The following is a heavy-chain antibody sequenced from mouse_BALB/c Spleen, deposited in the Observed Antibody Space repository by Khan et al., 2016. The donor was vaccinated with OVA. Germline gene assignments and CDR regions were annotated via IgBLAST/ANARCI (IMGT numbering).Heavy chain of an antibody. Sequence: EVELVESGGGLVKPGGSLKLSCAASGFTFSSYAMSWVRQTPEKRLEWVASINSGGSFYYSDSMKGRFTISRDNARNILYLQMSSLRSEDTAMFYCAGGHFYGSSYDYWYFDVWGAGTTVTVSS. CDR1: GFTFSSYA. V-gene: IGHV5-6-5*01. J-gene: IGHJ1*01. D-gene: IGHD1-1*01. CDR3: AGGHFYGSSYDYWYFDV. CDR2: INSGGSF.